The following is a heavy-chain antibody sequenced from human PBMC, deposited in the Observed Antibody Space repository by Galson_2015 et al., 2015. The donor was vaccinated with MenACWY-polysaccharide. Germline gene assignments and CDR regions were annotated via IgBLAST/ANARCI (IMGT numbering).Heavy chain of an antibody. Sequence: EKSYSTSLKSRLTISKDTSKSQVVLTMTNMDPVDTATYYCARIQGITGTDWYFDLWGRGTLVTVSS. D-gene: IGHD1-7*01. CDR2: EK. CDR3: ARIQGITGTDWYFDL. J-gene: IGHJ2*01. V-gene: IGHV2-26*01.